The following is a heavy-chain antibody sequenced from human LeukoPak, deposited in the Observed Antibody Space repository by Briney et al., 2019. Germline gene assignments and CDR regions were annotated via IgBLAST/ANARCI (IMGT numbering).Heavy chain of an antibody. CDR3: ARGLRTAIFGVVTHPIDY. D-gene: IGHD3-3*01. J-gene: IGHJ4*02. V-gene: IGHV7-4-1*02. Sequence: GASVKVSCKASGYTFTNYAINWVRQAPGQGLELMGWINTNTGNPTYAQGFTGRFVFSLDTSVSTAYLQISSLKAEDTAVYYCARGLRTAIFGVVTHPIDYWGQGTLVTVSS. CDR1: GYTFTNYA. CDR2: INTNTGNP.